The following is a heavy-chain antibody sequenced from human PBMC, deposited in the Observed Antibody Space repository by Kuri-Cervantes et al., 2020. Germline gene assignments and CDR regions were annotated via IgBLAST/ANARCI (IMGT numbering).Heavy chain of an antibody. J-gene: IGHJ6*03. CDR2: IYYSGST. Sequence: SETLCLTCTVSGGSISSYYWSWIRQPPGKGLEWIGYIYYSGSTNYNPSLKSRVTISVDTSKNQFSLKLSSVTAADTAVYYCATRAYPDYYMDVWGKGTTVTVSS. CDR1: GGSISSYY. CDR3: ATRAYPDYYMDV. V-gene: IGHV4-59*01. D-gene: IGHD1-1*01.